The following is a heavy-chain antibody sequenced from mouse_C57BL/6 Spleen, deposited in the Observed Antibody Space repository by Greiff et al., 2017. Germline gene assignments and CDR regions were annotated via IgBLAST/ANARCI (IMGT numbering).Heavy chain of an antibody. J-gene: IGHJ2*01. CDR1: GYTFTSYG. Sequence: QVQLQQSGAELARPGASVKLSCKASGYTFTSYGISWVKQRTGQGLEWIGEIYPRSGNTYYNEKFKGKATLTADKSSSTAYMELRSLTSEDSAVYFCARKLGANYFDYWGGQGTTLTVSS. V-gene: IGHV1-81*01. CDR3: ARKLGANYFDY. CDR2: IYPRSGNT.